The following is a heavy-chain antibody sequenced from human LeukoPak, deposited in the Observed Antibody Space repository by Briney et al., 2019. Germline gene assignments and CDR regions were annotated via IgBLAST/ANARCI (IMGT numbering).Heavy chain of an antibody. CDR3: ARDGVMAGTRSGMDV. J-gene: IGHJ6*02. V-gene: IGHV3-33*01. CDR1: GFTFSSYG. Sequence: PGGSLRLSCAASGFTFSSYGMHWVRQAPGKGLEWVAVIWYDGSNKYYADSVKGRFTISRDNSKNTLYLQMNSLRAEDTAVYYCARDGVMAGTRSGMDVWGQGTTVTVSS. D-gene: IGHD6-19*01. CDR2: IWYDGSNK.